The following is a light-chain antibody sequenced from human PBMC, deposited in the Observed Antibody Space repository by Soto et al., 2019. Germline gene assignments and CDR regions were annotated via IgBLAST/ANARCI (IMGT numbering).Light chain of an antibody. J-gene: IGKJ1*01. CDR1: QSVSTS. CDR3: QVRDVWPS. V-gene: IGKV3-11*01. CDR2: DAS. Sequence: IVLTQSPVTLALSPGESAVLSCRASQSVSTSLAWYQHKPGQAPRLFIYDASNRAPGIPARLTGSGSGTDFTLTISSLEPEDFAVYYCQVRDVWPSFGQGTKVEIK.